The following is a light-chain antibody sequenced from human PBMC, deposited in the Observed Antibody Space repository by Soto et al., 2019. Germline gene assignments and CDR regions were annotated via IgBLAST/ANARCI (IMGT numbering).Light chain of an antibody. CDR1: NTEVGQDKS. CDR3: VSYTDTDTLV. CDR2: EVT. V-gene: IGLV2-14*01. Sequence: QSVLTPPASVSGSRGQSIIIPRVGRNTEVGQDKSVSWYQQSPGKAPKLLIFEVTNRPSRVSNRFSGSRSGNTASLTISGLQPDDEGDYFCVSYTDTDTLVFGTGTKVTVL. J-gene: IGLJ1*01.